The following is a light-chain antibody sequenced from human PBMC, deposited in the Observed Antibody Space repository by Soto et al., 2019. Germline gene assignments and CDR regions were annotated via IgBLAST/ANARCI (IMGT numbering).Light chain of an antibody. V-gene: IGLV2-14*01. Sequence: QSVLAQPASVSESPGHSITISCTGTSSDVGGYNYVSWYQQHPGKAPKLMIYDVSNRPSGVSNRFSGSKSGNTASLTIYGLQAEDEADHYSSSYTSSSTPVCGSGTQVTVL. J-gene: IGLJ1*01. CDR1: SSDVGGYNY. CDR3: SSYTSSSTPV. CDR2: DVS.